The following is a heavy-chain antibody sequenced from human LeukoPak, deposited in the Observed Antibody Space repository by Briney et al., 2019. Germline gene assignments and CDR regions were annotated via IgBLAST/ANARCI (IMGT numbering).Heavy chain of an antibody. V-gene: IGHV4-34*01. CDR1: GGSFSGYY. CDR2: INHSGST. J-gene: IGHJ6*03. D-gene: IGHD2-21*02. Sequence: SETLSLTCAVYGGSFSGYYWIWIRQPPGKGLEWTGEINHSGSTNYNPSLKSRVTISVDTSKNQFSLKLSSVTAADTAVYYCARGRGDSYVRYYYYYYMDVWGKGTTVTVSS. CDR3: ARGRGDSYVRYYYYYYMDV.